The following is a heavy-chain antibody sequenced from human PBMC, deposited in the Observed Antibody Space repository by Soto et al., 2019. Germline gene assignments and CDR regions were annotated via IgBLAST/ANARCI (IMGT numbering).Heavy chain of an antibody. CDR3: ATDSGYDSFLFDY. V-gene: IGHV1-24*01. CDR1: GYTLTELS. CDR2: FDPEDGET. Sequence: GASVKVSSTVSGYTLTELSMHCVRQAPGKGLEWMGGFDPEDGETIYAQKFQGRVTMTEDTSTDTAYMELSSLRSEDTAVYYCATDSGYDSFLFDYWGQGTLVTVSS. J-gene: IGHJ4*02. D-gene: IGHD3-22*01.